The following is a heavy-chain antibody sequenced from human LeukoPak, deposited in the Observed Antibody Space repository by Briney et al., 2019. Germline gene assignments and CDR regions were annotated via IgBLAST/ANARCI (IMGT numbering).Heavy chain of an antibody. V-gene: IGHV4-34*01. CDR2: IYYSGST. J-gene: IGHJ6*03. D-gene: IGHD4-23*01. CDR1: GGSFSGYY. Sequence: SETLSLTCAVYGGSFSGYYWTWIRQPPGKGLEWIGSIYYSGSTYYNPSLKSRVTISVDTSKNQFSLKLSSVTAADTAVYYCARTVGTTQYFYYYYYMDVWGKGTTVTVSS. CDR3: ARTVGTTQYFYYYYYMDV.